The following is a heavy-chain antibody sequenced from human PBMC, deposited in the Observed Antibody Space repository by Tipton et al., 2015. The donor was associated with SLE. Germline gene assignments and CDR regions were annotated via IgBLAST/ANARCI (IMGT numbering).Heavy chain of an antibody. D-gene: IGHD6-13*01. Sequence: SLRLSCAASGFTFSSYSMNWVRQAPGKGLEWVSAISGSGGSTYYADSVKGRFTISRDNSKNTLYLQMNSLRAEDTAVYYCARRKAAAGSFDYWGQGTLVTVSS. CDR3: ARRKAAAGSFDY. J-gene: IGHJ4*02. CDR2: ISGSGGST. CDR1: GFTFSSYS. V-gene: IGHV3-23*01.